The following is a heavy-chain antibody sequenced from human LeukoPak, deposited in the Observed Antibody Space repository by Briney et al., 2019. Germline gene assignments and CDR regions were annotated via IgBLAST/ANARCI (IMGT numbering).Heavy chain of an antibody. D-gene: IGHD6-13*01. Sequence: GASVKVSCKASGYIFTGYYMHWVRQAPGQGLEWMGWINPYNGNTNYVQKLQGRVTMTTETSTSTAYMELRSLRSDDTAVYYCARVAAADYFDYWGQGTLVTVSS. CDR2: INPYNGNT. J-gene: IGHJ4*02. V-gene: IGHV1-18*04. CDR1: GYIFTGYY. CDR3: ARVAAADYFDY.